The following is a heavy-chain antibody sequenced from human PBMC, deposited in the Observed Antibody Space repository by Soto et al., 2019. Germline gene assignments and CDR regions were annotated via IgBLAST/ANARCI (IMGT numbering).Heavy chain of an antibody. Sequence: PSETLSLTCSVSGDSITSSSYYWGRIRQPPGKGLEWIGTIYYSGSTYYNPSLKSPVTISVDTSKNQFSLKLSSVTAADTAVYYCARHWGRGAAGTCYNWGQGTLVTVSS. CDR3: ARHWGRGAAGTCYN. V-gene: IGHV4-39*01. J-gene: IGHJ4*02. CDR2: IYYSGST. CDR1: GDSITSSSYY. D-gene: IGHD6-13*01.